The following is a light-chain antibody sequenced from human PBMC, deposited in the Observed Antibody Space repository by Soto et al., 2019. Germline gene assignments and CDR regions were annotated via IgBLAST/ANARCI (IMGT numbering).Light chain of an antibody. CDR3: QQYNNWPPIT. J-gene: IGKJ5*01. V-gene: IGKV3-15*01. Sequence: ILLTQSPATLSVSPGERAARSCRASQSVRSNLAWYQQKRGQAPRLLIYGASTRATGIPARFSGSGSGTEFTLTISSLQSEDFAVYYCQQYNNWPPITFGQGTRLEIK. CDR1: QSVRSN. CDR2: GAS.